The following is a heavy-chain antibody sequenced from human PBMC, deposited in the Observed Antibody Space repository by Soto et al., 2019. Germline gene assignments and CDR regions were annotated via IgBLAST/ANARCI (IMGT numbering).Heavy chain of an antibody. Sequence: GGSLRLSCAASGFTFSSYSMNWVRQAPGKGLEWVSYISSSSSTIYYADSVKGRFTISRDNAKNSLYLQMNSLRAEDTAVYYCARVRDFWSGYYTGIDYWGQGTLVTVSS. V-gene: IGHV3-48*01. J-gene: IGHJ4*02. D-gene: IGHD3-3*01. CDR2: ISSSSSTI. CDR1: GFTFSSYS. CDR3: ARVRDFWSGYYTGIDY.